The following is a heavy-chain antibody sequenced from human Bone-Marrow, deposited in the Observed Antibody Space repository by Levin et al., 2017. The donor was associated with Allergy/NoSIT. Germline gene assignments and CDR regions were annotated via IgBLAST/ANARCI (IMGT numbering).Heavy chain of an antibody. CDR2: INPADSDT. CDR1: GYTFTSYW. J-gene: IGHJ6*03. V-gene: IGHV5-51*01. Sequence: GESLKISCKGSGYTFTSYWIAWVRQMPGKGLEWMGIINPADSDTRYSPSFQGQVTISVDKSISTANLQWSSVKASDSTMYYCARGHPGRLPDRDYHYYMDVWGAGTTVTVSS. CDR3: ARGHPGRLPDRDYHYYMDV.